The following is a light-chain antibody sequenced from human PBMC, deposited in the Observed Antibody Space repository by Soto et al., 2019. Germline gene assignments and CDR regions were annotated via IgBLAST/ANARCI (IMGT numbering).Light chain of an antibody. Sequence: QSVLTHPASVSGSHGQSITISCTGSSSDVGSYTLVSWYQQHPGKVPKLMIYEVSKRPSGVSVRFSGSRSGNTASLTISGLQAEDEADYFCWSYAGSFTDVFGTGTKVTVL. CDR2: EVS. J-gene: IGLJ1*01. CDR1: SSDVGSYTL. CDR3: WSYAGSFTDV. V-gene: IGLV2-23*02.